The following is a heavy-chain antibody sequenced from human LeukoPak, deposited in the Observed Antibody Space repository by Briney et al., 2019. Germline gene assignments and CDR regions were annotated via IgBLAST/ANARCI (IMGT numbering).Heavy chain of an antibody. Sequence: GASVKVSCKASGYTFTSYAMHWVRQAPGQRLEWMGWINAGNGNTKYSQKFQGRVTITRDTSASTAYMELSSLRSEDTAVYYCARVDSSGWRGYFDYWGQGTLVTVSS. CDR2: INAGNGNT. V-gene: IGHV1-3*01. D-gene: IGHD6-19*01. J-gene: IGHJ4*02. CDR3: ARVDSSGWRGYFDY. CDR1: GYTFTSYA.